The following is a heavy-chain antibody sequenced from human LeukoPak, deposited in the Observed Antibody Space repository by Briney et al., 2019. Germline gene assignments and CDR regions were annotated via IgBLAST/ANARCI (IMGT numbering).Heavy chain of an antibody. V-gene: IGHV3-23*01. CDR1: GFTFSSYA. CDR3: AEHPTHTMVRGVIRPKGLNFDY. CDR2: ISGSGGST. J-gene: IGHJ4*02. Sequence: GGSLRLSCAASGFTFSSYAMSWVRQAPGKGLEWVSAISGSGGSTYYADSVKGRFTISRDNSKNTLYLQMNSLRAEDTAVYYCAEHPTHTMVRGVIRPKGLNFDYWGQGTLVTVSS. D-gene: IGHD3-10*01.